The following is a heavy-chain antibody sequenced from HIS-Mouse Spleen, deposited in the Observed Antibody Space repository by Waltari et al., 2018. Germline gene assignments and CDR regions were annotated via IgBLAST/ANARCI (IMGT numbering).Heavy chain of an antibody. CDR3: AREIPYSSSWYDWYFDL. D-gene: IGHD6-13*01. CDR1: GGSISSHSYY. Sequence: QLQLQESGPGLVKPSETLSLTGTGPGGSISSHSYYWGWIRQPPGKGLEWIGTIYYSGSTYYNPSLKSRVTISVDTSKNQFSLKLSSVTAADTAVYYCAREIPYSSSWYDWYFDLWGRGTLVTVSS. CDR2: IYYSGST. V-gene: IGHV4-39*07. J-gene: IGHJ2*01.